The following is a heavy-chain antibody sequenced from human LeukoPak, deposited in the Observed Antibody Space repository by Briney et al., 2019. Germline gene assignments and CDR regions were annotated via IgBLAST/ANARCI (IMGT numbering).Heavy chain of an antibody. CDR3: TRGSYGDYEY. V-gene: IGHV3-21*01. CDR2: IDPSSTYI. CDR1: RFTFSSYT. Sequence: GGSLRLSCSASRFTFSSYTMNWVRQAPGKGLEWVSSIDPSSTYIYYADSVKGRFTISRDNAQNSLYLQMNSLRAGDTAVYYCTRGSYGDYEYWGQGTLVTVSS. J-gene: IGHJ4*02. D-gene: IGHD4-17*01.